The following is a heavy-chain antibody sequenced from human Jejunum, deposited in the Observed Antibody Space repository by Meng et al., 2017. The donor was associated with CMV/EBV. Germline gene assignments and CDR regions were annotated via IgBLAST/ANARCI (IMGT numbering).Heavy chain of an antibody. CDR3: ARGRCTRTSCYTGALDY. J-gene: IGHJ4*02. V-gene: IGHV4-4*02. CDR2: ISPTEST. CDR1: ISSSHW. Sequence: ISSSHWWSWVRQSPERGLEWIAEISPTESTNHNPSLRSRVTISIDRSKNHVSLRLNSVTAADTAVYYCARGRCTRTSCYTGALDYWGQGILVTVSS. D-gene: IGHD2-2*02.